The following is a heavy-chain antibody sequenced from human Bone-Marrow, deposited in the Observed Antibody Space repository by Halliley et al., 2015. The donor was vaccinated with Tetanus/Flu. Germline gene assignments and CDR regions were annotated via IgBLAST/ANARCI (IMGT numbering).Heavy chain of an antibody. J-gene: IGHJ5*02. D-gene: IGHD6-19*01. CDR3: ARVPQCSGPPA. Sequence: LRLSCNVSGGSISRGGYYWAWIRQHPGKGLEWIGYIYYTGSTNYNPSLKSRITLSVDTSKNQFSLNLKSVTNADTAVYFCARVPQCSGPPAWGQGTLVPAPS. CDR2: IYYTGST. CDR1: GGSISRGGYY. V-gene: IGHV4-31*02.